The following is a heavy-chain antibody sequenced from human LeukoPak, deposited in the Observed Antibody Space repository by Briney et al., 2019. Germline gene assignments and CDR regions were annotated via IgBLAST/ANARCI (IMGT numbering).Heavy chain of an antibody. Sequence: GGSLRLSCAASGFTFSSYAINWVRQAPGKGLEWVSTISGSGRSTYYADSVKGRFTISRDNSKNTLYLQMNSLRAEDTAVYYCAKDLRPRDDYCYGMDVWGQGTTVTVSS. CDR1: GFTFSSYA. CDR2: ISGSGRST. J-gene: IGHJ6*02. CDR3: AKDLRPRDDYCYGMDV. V-gene: IGHV3-23*01.